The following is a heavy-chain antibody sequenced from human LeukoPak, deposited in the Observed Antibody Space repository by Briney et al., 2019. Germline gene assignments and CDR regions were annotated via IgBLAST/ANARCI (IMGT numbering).Heavy chain of an antibody. V-gene: IGHV4-61*02. CDR1: GGSISSGSYY. Sequence: SETLSLTCTVSGGSISSGSYYWSWIRQPAGKGLEWIGRIYTSGSTNYNPSLKSRVTISVDTSKNQFSLKLSSVTAADTAVYYCARDKGRDGYNLLDYWGQGTLVTVSS. CDR3: ARDKGRDGYNLLDY. J-gene: IGHJ4*02. D-gene: IGHD5-24*01. CDR2: IYTSGST.